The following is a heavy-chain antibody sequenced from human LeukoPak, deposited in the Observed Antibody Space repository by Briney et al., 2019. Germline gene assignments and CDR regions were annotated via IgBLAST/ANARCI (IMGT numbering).Heavy chain of an antibody. CDR3: ARGRYSSSWYGY. CDR1: GYTFTGSY. D-gene: IGHD6-13*01. CDR2: INPNTGGT. V-gene: IGHV1-2*06. J-gene: IGHJ4*02. Sequence: ASVKVSCKASGYTFTGSYLHWVRQAPGQGLEWMGRINPNTGGTHYAQKFQGRVTMTRDTSTSTVYMELSSLRSEDTAVYYCARGRYSSSWYGYWGQGTLVTVSS.